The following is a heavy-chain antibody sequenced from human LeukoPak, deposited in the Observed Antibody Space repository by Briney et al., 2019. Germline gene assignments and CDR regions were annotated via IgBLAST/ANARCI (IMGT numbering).Heavy chain of an antibody. CDR1: GGSISSPSFY. D-gene: IGHD3-22*01. V-gene: IGHV4-39*01. Sequence: SETLSLTCTVSGGSISSPSFYWGWIRQPPGKGLEWIGTFYYSGSTYYNPSLKSRVTISIDTSKNQFSLKLSSVTAADTAVYYCARGRRFFLVVVIDDAFDIWGQGTMVTVSS. CDR3: ARGRRFFLVVVIDDAFDI. J-gene: IGHJ3*02. CDR2: FYYSGST.